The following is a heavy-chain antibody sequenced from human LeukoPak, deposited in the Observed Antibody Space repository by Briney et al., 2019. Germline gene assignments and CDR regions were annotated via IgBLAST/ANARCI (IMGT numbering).Heavy chain of an antibody. CDR2: ISSSGSTT. J-gene: IGHJ4*02. V-gene: IGHV3-48*03. CDR3: ARMFEF. CDR1: GFTFSNYE. Sequence: PRGSLRLSCVASGFTFSNYEMNWVRQAPGKGLEWVSYISSSGSTTYYADSVKGRFTISRDNAKNSLFLQMNSLRAEDTAVYFCARMFEFWGQGTLVTVSS.